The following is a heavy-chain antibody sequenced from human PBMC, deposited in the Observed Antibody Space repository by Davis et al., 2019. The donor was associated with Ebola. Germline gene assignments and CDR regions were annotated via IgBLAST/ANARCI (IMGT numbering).Heavy chain of an antibody. CDR3: ARVGYSSGYGLSGMDV. Sequence: GGSLRLSCAASGFTFSSYGMHWVRQAPGKGLEWVAVISYDGSNKYYADSVKGRFTISRDNSKNTLYLQMNSLRVEDTALYYCARVGYSSGYGLSGMDVWGQGTTVTVSS. V-gene: IGHV3-30*03. J-gene: IGHJ6*02. CDR2: ISYDGSNK. CDR1: GFTFSSYG. D-gene: IGHD6-25*01.